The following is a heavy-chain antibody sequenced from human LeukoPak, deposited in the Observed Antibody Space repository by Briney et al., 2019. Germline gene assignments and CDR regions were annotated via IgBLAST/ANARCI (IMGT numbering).Heavy chain of an antibody. CDR1: GFTFSNYA. CDR3: AKVGYSYGYYFDY. D-gene: IGHD5-18*01. Sequence: GGSLRLSCAASGFTFSNYAMSWVRQAPGKGLEWVSAISGSGGSTYYAGSVKGRFTISRDNSKNTLYMQMTSLRAEDTAVYYCAKVGYSYGYYFDYWGQGTLVTVSS. V-gene: IGHV3-23*01. CDR2: ISGSGGST. J-gene: IGHJ4*02.